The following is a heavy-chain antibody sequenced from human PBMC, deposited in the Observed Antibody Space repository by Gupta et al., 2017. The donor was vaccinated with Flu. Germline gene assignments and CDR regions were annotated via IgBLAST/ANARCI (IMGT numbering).Heavy chain of an antibody. D-gene: IGHD3-3*01. CDR3: ARLRPLLRFLAA. J-gene: IGHJ5*02. CDR1: GGSCSGYY. V-gene: IGHV4-34*01. CDR2: INHTGDT. Sequence: QVRLQQWGAGLLKPSETLSLTCAVYGGSCSGYYWSWIRQSPEKGLEWIGEINHTGDTNYNPSLESRVTFSVDTSKYQFSLNLTSVTAADTAVYYCARLRPLLRFLAAWGQGTLVTVSS.